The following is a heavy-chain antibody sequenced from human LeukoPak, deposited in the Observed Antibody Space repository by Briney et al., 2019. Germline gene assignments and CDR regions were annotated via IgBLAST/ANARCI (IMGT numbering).Heavy chain of an antibody. D-gene: IGHD1-26*01. J-gene: IGHJ4*02. CDR2: IKQDGSEQ. Sequence: PGGSLRLSCAASGFTFSSYWMTWVRQAPGKGLEWVATIKQDGSEQYYVDSVKGRFTISRDNARNSLYLQMNSLRAEDTAVYFCAARGNYVDYWGQGTLVTVSS. CDR1: GFTFSSYW. V-gene: IGHV3-7*01. CDR3: AARGNYVDY.